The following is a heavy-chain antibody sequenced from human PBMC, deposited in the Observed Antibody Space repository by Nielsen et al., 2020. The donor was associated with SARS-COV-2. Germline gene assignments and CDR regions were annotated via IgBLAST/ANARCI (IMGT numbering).Heavy chain of an antibody. Sequence: GESLKISCAASGFTFTNAWMSWVRQAPGKGLEWVATIKPDGGDRFYVDSVKGRFTISRDNTKNSLSLQMNSLRADDTAVYYCAVGPLEYWGQGTVVTVSS. CDR2: IKPDGGDR. CDR3: AVGPLEY. CDR1: GFTFTNAW. D-gene: IGHD3-10*01. J-gene: IGHJ4*02. V-gene: IGHV3-7*01.